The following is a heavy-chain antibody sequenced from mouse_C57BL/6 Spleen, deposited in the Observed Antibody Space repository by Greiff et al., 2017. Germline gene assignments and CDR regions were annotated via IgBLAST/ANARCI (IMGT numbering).Heavy chain of an antibody. D-gene: IGHD1-1*01. CDR3: ARDEDYGSSFAY. J-gene: IGHJ3*01. CDR1: GYSITSGYY. V-gene: IGHV3-6*01. CDR2: ISYDGSN. Sequence: EVQLVESGPGLVKPSQSLSLTCSVTGYSITSGYYWNWIRQFPGNKLEWMGYISYDGSNNYNPSLKNRISITRDTSKNQFFLKLNSVTTEDTATYYCARDEDYGSSFAYWGQGTLVTVSA.